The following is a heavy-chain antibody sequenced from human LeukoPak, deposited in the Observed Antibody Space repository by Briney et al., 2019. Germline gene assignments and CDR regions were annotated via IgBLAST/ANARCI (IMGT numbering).Heavy chain of an antibody. V-gene: IGHV3-23*01. Sequence: GGSLRLSCAASGFTFRSYAMSWVRQAPGKGLEWVLAISGSGTSTYYADSVKGRFTISRDNSKNTLYLQMNSLRAEDTAVYYCEGTYYYDSSDDYWGQGTLVTVSP. CDR1: GFTFRSYA. CDR3: EGTYYYDSSDDY. CDR2: ISGSGTST. J-gene: IGHJ4*02. D-gene: IGHD3-22*01.